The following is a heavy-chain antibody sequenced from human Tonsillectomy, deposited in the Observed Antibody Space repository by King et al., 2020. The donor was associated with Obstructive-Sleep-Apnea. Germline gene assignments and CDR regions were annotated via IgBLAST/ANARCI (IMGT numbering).Heavy chain of an antibody. CDR1: GFTFSIYS. CDR3: AREGSRFRDALDF. CDR2: ISDSGTFQ. J-gene: IGHJ3*01. D-gene: IGHD3-3*01. Sequence: VQLVESGGGLVKPGGSLRLSCAASGFTFSIYSMNWVRQAPGKGLEWVSSISDSGTFQVYSDSLKGRFTISRDNAENSLYLQMNSLRDEDTAVYFCAREGSRFRDALDFWGQGTLVTVSS. V-gene: IGHV3-21*01.